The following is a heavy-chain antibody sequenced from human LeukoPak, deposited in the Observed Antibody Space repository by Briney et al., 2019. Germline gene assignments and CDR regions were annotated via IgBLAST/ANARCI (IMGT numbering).Heavy chain of an antibody. J-gene: IGHJ5*02. CDR2: IIPIFGTA. D-gene: IGHD3-22*01. CDR1: GGTFSSYA. CDR3: AREANTYYYDSSGYYGWFDP. Sequence: SVTVSCKASGGTFSSYAISWVRQAPGQGLEWMGGIIPIFGTANYAQKFQGRVTITADKSTSTAYMELSSLRSEDTAVYYCAREANTYYYDSSGYYGWFDPWGQGTLVTVSS. V-gene: IGHV1-69*06.